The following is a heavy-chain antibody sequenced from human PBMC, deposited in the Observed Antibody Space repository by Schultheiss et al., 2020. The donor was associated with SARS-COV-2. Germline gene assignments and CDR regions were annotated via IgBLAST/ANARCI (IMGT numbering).Heavy chain of an antibody. Sequence: YYWSWVRQPPGKGLEWVSSISSSSSDTNYADSVKGRFTISRDNTKNSLYLQMNSLRAEDTAVYYCARATEKFDYWGQGTLVTVSS. V-gene: IGHV3-11*06. CDR1: YY. J-gene: IGHJ4*02. D-gene: IGHD1-26*01. CDR3: ARATEKFDY. CDR2: ISSSSSDT.